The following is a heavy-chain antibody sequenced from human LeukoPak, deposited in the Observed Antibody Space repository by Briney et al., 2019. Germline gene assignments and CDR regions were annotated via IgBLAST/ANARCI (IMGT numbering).Heavy chain of an antibody. V-gene: IGHV3-13*01. CDR3: ARSSSNLLAAAAYQDAFDI. Sequence: GGSLRLSCAASGFTFSSYDMHWVRQATGKGLEWVSAIGTAGDTYYPGSVEGRFTISRENAKNSLYLQMNSLRAGDTAVYYCARSSSNLLAAAAYQDAFDIWGQGTMVTVSS. D-gene: IGHD6-13*01. CDR1: GFTFSSYD. CDR2: IGTAGDT. J-gene: IGHJ3*02.